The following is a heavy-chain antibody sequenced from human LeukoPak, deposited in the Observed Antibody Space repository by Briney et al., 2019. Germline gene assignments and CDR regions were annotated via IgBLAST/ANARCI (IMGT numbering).Heavy chain of an antibody. CDR3: ARAHSGSYYYFDY. CDR1: GFTVSSNY. CDR2: ISSSGSTI. J-gene: IGHJ4*02. V-gene: IGHV3-11*04. Sequence: GGSLRLSCAASGFTVSSNYMSWIRQAPGKGLEWVSYISSSGSTIYYADSVKGRFTISRDNAKNSLYLQMNSLRAEDTAVYYCARAHSGSYYYFDYWGQGTLVTVSS. D-gene: IGHD1-26*01.